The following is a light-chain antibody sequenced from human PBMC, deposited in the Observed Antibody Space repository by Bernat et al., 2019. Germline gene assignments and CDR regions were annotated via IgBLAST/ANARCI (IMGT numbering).Light chain of an antibody. V-gene: IGKV3-15*01. CDR2: GAS. Sequence: EMVMTQSPATLSVSPGERATLSCRASQSVSSNLAWYQQKPGQAPRLLIYGASTRATGIPARFSGSGSGTEFTLTISSLQSEDFAVYYCQQYHNLQNTFGQETKLEIK. J-gene: IGKJ2*01. CDR1: QSVSSN. CDR3: QQYHNLQNT.